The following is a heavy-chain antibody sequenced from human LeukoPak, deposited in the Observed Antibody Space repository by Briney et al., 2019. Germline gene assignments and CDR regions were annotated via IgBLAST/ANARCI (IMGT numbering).Heavy chain of an antibody. CDR3: AKDGNFGVVKSYYYCMDV. J-gene: IGHJ6*03. D-gene: IGHD3-3*01. Sequence: GGSLRLSCAASGFTFDDYTMHWVRQAPGKGLEWVSLISWDGGSTYYADSVKGRFTISRDNSKNSLYLQMNSLRTEDTALYYCAKDGNFGVVKSYYYCMDVWGKGTTVAVSS. V-gene: IGHV3-43*01. CDR1: GFTFDDYT. CDR2: ISWDGGST.